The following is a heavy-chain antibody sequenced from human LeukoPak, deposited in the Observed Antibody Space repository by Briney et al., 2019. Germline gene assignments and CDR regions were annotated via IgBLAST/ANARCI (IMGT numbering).Heavy chain of an antibody. D-gene: IGHD5-18*01. J-gene: IGHJ6*02. CDR3: AREWIQLWLHSGYYGMDV. V-gene: IGHV3-30*03. CDR1: GFTFSAFG. CDR2: ISYDGSNK. Sequence: GGSLRLSCAASGFTFSAFGMNWVRQAPGKGLEWVAVISYDGSNKYYADSVKGRFTISRDNSKNTLYLQMNSLRAEDTAVYYCAREWIQLWLHSGYYGMDVWGQGTTVTVSS.